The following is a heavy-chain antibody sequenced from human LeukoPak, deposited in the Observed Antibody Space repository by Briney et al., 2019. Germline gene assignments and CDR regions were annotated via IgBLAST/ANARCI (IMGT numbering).Heavy chain of an antibody. D-gene: IGHD6-13*01. Sequence: SVKVSCKASGGTFSSYAISWVRQAPGQGLEWMGGIIPIFGTANYAQKFQGRVTITADKSTSIAYMELSSLRSEDTAVYYCARDGAAAGTDAFDIWGQGTMVTVSS. CDR2: IIPIFGTA. V-gene: IGHV1-69*06. CDR3: ARDGAAAGTDAFDI. CDR1: GGTFSSYA. J-gene: IGHJ3*02.